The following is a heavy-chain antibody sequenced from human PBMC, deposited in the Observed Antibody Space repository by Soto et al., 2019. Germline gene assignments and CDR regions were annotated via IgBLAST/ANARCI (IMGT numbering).Heavy chain of an antibody. J-gene: IGHJ4*02. V-gene: IGHV3-7*01. D-gene: IGHD4-17*01. CDR2: IKQDGSEK. CDR1: GFTFSSLW. CDR3: ARSNDYVIPASPAEFDY. Sequence: GGSMRLSCAASGFTFSSLWMSRVRQAPGKGLEWVANIKQDGSEKYYVDSVKGRFTISRDNAKNSLYLQMNSLRAEDTAVYYCARSNDYVIPASPAEFDYWGQGTLVTVSS.